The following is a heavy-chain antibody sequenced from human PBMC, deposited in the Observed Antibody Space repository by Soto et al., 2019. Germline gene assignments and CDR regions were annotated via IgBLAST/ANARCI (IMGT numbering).Heavy chain of an antibody. Sequence: PSETLSLTCTVSGGSISGYYWSWIRQPPGKGLEWIGYIYYSGSTNYNPSLKSRVTMSVDTSKNQFSLKLISVTAADTAVYYCAREGNLGRWLQPLDYWGQGTLVTVSS. CDR1: GGSISGYY. V-gene: IGHV4-59*01. D-gene: IGHD5-12*01. CDR2: IYYSGST. J-gene: IGHJ4*02. CDR3: AREGNLGRWLQPLDY.